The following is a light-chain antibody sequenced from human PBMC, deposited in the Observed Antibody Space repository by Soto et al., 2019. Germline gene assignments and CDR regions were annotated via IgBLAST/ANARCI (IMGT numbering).Light chain of an antibody. CDR1: SSDVGAYNY. Sequence: QSVLTQPASVSGSPGQSITISCTGTSSDVGAYNYVSWYQQYPGKAPKLMIYEVKNRPSGVSNRSSGSRSGSTASLTISGLQAEDEADYYCSSYTTNSTGGYVFGTGTKLTVL. V-gene: IGLV2-14*01. CDR3: SSYTTNSTGGYV. J-gene: IGLJ1*01. CDR2: EVK.